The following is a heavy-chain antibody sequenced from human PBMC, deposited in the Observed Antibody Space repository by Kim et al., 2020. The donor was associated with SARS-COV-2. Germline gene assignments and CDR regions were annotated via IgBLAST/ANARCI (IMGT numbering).Heavy chain of an antibody. J-gene: IGHJ4*02. CDR3: AKVVEEGITRIVVARTTSYFDY. Sequence: GGSLRLSCAASGFTFSSYAMSWVRQAPGKGLEWVSAIRGSGGSTYYADSVKGRFTISRDNSKNTVYLQMNSLRAEDTAVYYCAKVVEEGITRIVVARTTSYFDYGGQGTLVSVSS. V-gene: IGHV3-23*01. D-gene: IGHD3-22*01. CDR2: IRGSGGST. CDR1: GFTFSSYA.